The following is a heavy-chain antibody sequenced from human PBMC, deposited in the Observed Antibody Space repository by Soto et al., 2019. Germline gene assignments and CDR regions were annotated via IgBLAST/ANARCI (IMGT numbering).Heavy chain of an antibody. CDR1: DGSISSSSYY. J-gene: IGHJ5*02. CDR2: IYYSGNT. CDR3: ARHQSHSSSYVDP. D-gene: IGHD6-13*01. V-gene: IGHV4-39*01. Sequence: QLQLQESGPGLAKPSETLSLTCTVSDGSISSSSYYWGWIRQPPGKGLEWIGSIYYSGNTYYNPSLKSRVTISVDTSKNQFSLKLSSVSAADTAVYYCARHQSHSSSYVDPWGQGTLVTVSS.